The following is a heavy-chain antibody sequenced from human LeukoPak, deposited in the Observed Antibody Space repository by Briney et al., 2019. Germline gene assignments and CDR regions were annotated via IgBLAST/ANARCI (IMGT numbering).Heavy chain of an antibody. CDR1: GYSISSGYY. D-gene: IGHD6-19*01. J-gene: IGHJ5*02. CDR2: IYQSETT. V-gene: IGHV4-38-2*02. Sequence: SETLSLTCSVSGYSISSGYYWAWIRRPPGKGLEWIGTIYQSETTYYNPSLKSRVALSLDTSKNQFSLRMNSLTAADTAIYYCARESVAVKWFDPWGQGTLVTVS. CDR3: ARESVAVKWFDP.